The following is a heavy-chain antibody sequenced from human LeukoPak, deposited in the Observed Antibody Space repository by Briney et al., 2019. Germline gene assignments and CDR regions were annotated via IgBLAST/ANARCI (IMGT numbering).Heavy chain of an antibody. V-gene: IGHV3-23*01. J-gene: IGHJ4*02. CDR1: RFTFSGYA. CDR2: ITGSGSNT. CDR3: AKEASGHISDYIDY. D-gene: IGHD5-12*01. Sequence: GGSLRLSCAASRFTFSGYAMSWVRQAPGKGLEWVSAITGSGSNTYYADSVKGRFTISRDNSKNTLYLQMNSLRADDTAVYYCAKEASGHISDYIDYWGQGTLVAVSS.